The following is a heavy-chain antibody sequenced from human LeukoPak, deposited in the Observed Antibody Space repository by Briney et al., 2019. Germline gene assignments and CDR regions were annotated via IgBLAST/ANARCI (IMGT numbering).Heavy chain of an antibody. CDR2: ISYEGSNK. CDR1: GFTFSSYA. CDR3: ARVAGIAVAGDY. Sequence: GGSLRLSCAASGFTFSSYAMHWVRQAPGKGLEWVAVISYEGSNKYYADSVKGRFTISRDNSKNTLYLQMNSLRAEDTAVYYCARVAGIAVAGDYWGQGTLVTVSS. D-gene: IGHD6-19*01. J-gene: IGHJ4*02. V-gene: IGHV3-30*04.